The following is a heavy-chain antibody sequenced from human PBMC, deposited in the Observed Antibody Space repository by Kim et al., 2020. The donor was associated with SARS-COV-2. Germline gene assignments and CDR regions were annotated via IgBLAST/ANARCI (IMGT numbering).Heavy chain of an antibody. Sequence: SETLSLTCTVSGGSISSSSYYWGWIRQPPGKGLEWIGSIYYSGSTYYNPSLKSRVTISVDTSKNQFSLKLSSVTAADTAVYYCARRAYSSGWFSAFDYWGQGTLVTVSS. CDR3: ARRAYSSGWFSAFDY. D-gene: IGHD6-19*01. J-gene: IGHJ4*02. CDR1: GGSISSSSYY. CDR2: IYYSGST. V-gene: IGHV4-39*01.